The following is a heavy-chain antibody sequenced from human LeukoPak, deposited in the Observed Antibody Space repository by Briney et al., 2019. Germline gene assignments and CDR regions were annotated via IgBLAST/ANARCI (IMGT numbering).Heavy chain of an antibody. D-gene: IGHD2-8*01. J-gene: IGHJ4*02. Sequence: ASETLSLTCGVSGGSTSNTNWWSWVRQPPGQGLEWTGEISLTGLTHYNPSLESRVTVSLDKSKNQLSLNLTSVTAADTAVYYCSRENGAFSPFGYWGQGTLVTVLS. V-gene: IGHV4-4*02. CDR3: SRENGAFSPFGY. CDR1: GGSTSNTNW. CDR2: ISLTGLT.